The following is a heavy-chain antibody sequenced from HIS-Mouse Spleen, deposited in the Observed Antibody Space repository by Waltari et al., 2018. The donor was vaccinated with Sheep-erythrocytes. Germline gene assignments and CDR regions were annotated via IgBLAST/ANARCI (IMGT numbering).Heavy chain of an antibody. CDR2: ISGSGGRT. CDR1: GFTFSSYA. CDR3: ALGTGVGSAFDI. Sequence: EVQLLESGGGLVQPGGSLRLSCAASGFTFSSYAMSWVRQAPGKGLEWVSAISGSGGRTYDAYSVKGRFTISRDNSKNTLYLQMNSLRAEDTAVYYCALGTGVGSAFDIWGQGTMVTVSS. J-gene: IGHJ3*02. D-gene: IGHD1-26*01. V-gene: IGHV3-23*01.